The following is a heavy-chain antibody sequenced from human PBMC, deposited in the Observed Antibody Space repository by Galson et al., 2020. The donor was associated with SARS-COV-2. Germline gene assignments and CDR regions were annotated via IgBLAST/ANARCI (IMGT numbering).Heavy chain of an antibody. D-gene: IGHD5-12*01. CDR1: GYTFIDYY. CDR3: ARGGAMVSPAGAYDY. CDR2: INPNTGDT. Sequence: ASVKVSCKASGYTFIDYYMHWLRQAPGQGLEWMAWINPNTGDTNYAPKFQGRVTMTRDTSISTMYMDLSGLISDDTTIYYCARGGAMVSPAGAYDYWGQGTLVTVSS. J-gene: IGHJ4*02. V-gene: IGHV1-2*02.